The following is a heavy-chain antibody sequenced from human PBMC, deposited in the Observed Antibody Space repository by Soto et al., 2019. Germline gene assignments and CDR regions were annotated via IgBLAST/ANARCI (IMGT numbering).Heavy chain of an antibody. CDR1: GGSISSGGYY. CDR2: IYYSGST. J-gene: IGHJ4*02. D-gene: IGHD6-19*01. CDR3: ARDSSGWYRY. V-gene: IGHV4-31*03. Sequence: SETLSLTCTVSGGSISSGGYYWSWIRQHPGKGLEWIGYIYYSGSTYYNPSLKSRVTISVDTSKNQFSLKLSSVTAADTAVYYCARDSSGWYRYWGQGTLVTVSS.